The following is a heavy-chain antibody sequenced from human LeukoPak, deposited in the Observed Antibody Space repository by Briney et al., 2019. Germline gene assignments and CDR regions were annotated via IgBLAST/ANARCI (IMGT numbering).Heavy chain of an antibody. D-gene: IGHD6-13*01. V-gene: IGHV2-5*02. Sequence: DSGPTLVNPTQTLTLTCTFSGFSLSTSGVGVGWIRQPLGKALEWLALIYWDDDKRYSPPLKSRLSITNDTSKNQVVLTMTNMDPVDTATYYCARYPGYSSSWCYFDYGGQGTLVTVSS. J-gene: IGHJ4*02. CDR2: IYWDDDK. CDR3: ARYPGYSSSWCYFDY. CDR1: GFSLSTSGVG.